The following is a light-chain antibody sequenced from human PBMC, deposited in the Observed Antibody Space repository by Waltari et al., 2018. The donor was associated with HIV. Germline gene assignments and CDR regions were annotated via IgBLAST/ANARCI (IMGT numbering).Light chain of an antibody. CDR3: CSYAGSTTFYV. Sequence: QSALTQPASVSWSPGQSITISCTGTSSDVGSYNLVSWYQQHPGKAPKLMIYEGSKRPSGVSNRFSGSKSGNTASLTISGLQAEDEADYYCCSYAGSTTFYVCGTGTKVTVL. CDR2: EGS. J-gene: IGLJ1*01. CDR1: SSDVGSYNL. V-gene: IGLV2-23*01.